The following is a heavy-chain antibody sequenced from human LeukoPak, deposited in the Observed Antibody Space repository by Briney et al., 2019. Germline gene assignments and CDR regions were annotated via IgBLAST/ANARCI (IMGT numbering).Heavy chain of an antibody. Sequence: PGGSLRLSCAASGFTFSSYAMHWVRQAPGKGLEWVAVISYDGSNKYYADSVKGRFTISRDNSKNTLYLQMNSLRAEDTAVYYCARDAYSSGWYMGYFHYWGQGTLVTVSS. CDR1: GFTFSSYA. CDR3: ARDAYSSGWYMGYFHY. D-gene: IGHD6-19*01. CDR2: ISYDGSNK. J-gene: IGHJ4*02. V-gene: IGHV3-30-3*01.